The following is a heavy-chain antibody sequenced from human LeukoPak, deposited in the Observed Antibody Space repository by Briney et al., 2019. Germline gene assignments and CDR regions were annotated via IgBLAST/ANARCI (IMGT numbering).Heavy chain of an antibody. CDR1: GAPISSYY. J-gene: IGHJ6*02. V-gene: IGHV4-59*01. D-gene: IGHD3-10*01. CDR3: ARAGAPYGSGNYYNSDV. Sequence: SETLSLTCTASGAPISSYYWSWFRQPPGKGLEWIGYIHQSGVTIYNPSLKSRVTISVDTSKNKFSLKLSSVTAADTAVYYCARAGAPYGSGNYYNSDVWGQGTTVTVSS. CDR2: IHQSGVT.